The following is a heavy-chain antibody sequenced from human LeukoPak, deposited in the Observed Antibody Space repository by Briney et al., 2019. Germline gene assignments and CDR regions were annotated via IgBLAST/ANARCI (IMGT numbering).Heavy chain of an antibody. J-gene: IGHJ6*02. CDR3: ARETYSNYAYGMDV. V-gene: IGHV1-46*01. Sequence: ASVKVSCKASGYTFTSYYMHWVRQAPGQGLEWMGIINPSGGSTNYAQKFQGRVTMTRDTSTSTVSMELSSLRSDDTAVYYRARETYSNYAYGMDVWGQGTTVTVSS. D-gene: IGHD4-11*01. CDR1: GYTFTSYY. CDR2: INPSGGST.